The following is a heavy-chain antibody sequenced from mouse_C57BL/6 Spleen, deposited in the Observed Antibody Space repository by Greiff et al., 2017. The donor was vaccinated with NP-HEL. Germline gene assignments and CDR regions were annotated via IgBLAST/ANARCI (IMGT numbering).Heavy chain of an antibody. D-gene: IGHD1-1*01. V-gene: IGHV1-81*01. J-gene: IGHJ4*01. CDR2: IYPRSGNT. CDR3: ARNRFITTGGYAMDY. Sequence: QVQLQQSGAELARPGASVKLSCKASGYTFTSYGISWVKQRTGQGLEWIGEIYPRSGNTYYNEKFKGKGTLTADKSSSTAYMELRRLTSEDSAVYFCARNRFITTGGYAMDYWGQGTSVTVSS. CDR1: GYTFTSYG.